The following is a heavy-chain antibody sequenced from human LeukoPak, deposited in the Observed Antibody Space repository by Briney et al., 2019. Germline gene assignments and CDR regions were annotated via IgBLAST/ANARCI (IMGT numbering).Heavy chain of an antibody. V-gene: IGHV4-59*01. D-gene: IGHD3-22*01. CDR3: ARLYQGDSSGYYLPWYYYYMDV. CDR2: IYYSGST. CDR1: GGSISSYY. J-gene: IGHJ6*03. Sequence: KASETLSLTCTVSGGSISSYYWSWIRQPPGKGLEWIGYIYYSGSTNYNPSLKSRVTISVDTSKNQFSLKLSSVTAADTAVYYCARLYQGDSSGYYLPWYYYYMDVWGKGTTVTVSS.